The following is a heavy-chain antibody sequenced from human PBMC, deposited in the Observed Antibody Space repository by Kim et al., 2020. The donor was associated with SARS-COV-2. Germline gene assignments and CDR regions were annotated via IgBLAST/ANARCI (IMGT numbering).Heavy chain of an antibody. V-gene: IGHV4-4*02. CDR3: SRLIGSGWGATHLLADYYYYYGMDV. Sequence: SETLSLTCAVSGGSISSSNWWSWVRQPPGKGLEWIGEIYHSGSTNYNPSLKSRVTISVDKSKNQFSLKLSSVTAADTAVYYCSRLIGSGWGATHLLADYYYYYGMDVWGQGTTVTVSS. CDR1: GGSISSSNW. D-gene: IGHD3-22*01. CDR2: IYHSGST. J-gene: IGHJ6*02.